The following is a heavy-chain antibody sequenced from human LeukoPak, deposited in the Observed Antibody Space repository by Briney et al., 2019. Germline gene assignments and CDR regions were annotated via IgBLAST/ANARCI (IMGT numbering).Heavy chain of an antibody. CDR2: ISSSGTK. V-gene: IGHV3-48*02. Sequence: QPGGSLRLSCSASGFTVNSYNMNWVRQAPGKGLEWASCISSSGTKYYADSVKGRFTTSRDNGKSSLFLEMNSLRDEDTAVYYCARGPSSSSWSRFDPWGQGTLVTVSS. D-gene: IGHD6-13*01. CDR3: ARGPSSSSWSRFDP. CDR1: GFTVNSYN. J-gene: IGHJ5*02.